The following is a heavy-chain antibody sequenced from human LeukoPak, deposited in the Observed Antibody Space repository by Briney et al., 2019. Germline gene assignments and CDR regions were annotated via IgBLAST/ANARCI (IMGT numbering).Heavy chain of an antibody. Sequence: GESLKISCKGSGYSFTSYWIGWMRQMPGKGLEWMGIIYPGDSDTRYSPSFQGQVTISADKSISTAYLQWSSLKAADTAMYYCARHVRYYDSSGYYYGSYYFDYWGQGTLVTVSS. V-gene: IGHV5-51*01. CDR2: IYPGDSDT. CDR3: ARHVRYYDSSGYYYGSYYFDY. D-gene: IGHD3-22*01. J-gene: IGHJ4*02. CDR1: GYSFTSYW.